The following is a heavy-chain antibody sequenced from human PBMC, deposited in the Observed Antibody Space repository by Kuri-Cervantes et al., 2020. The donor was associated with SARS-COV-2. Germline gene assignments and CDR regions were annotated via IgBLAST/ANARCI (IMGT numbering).Heavy chain of an antibody. V-gene: IGHV2-70*04. CDR3: ARMPGLAGSYSYDY. Sequence: SGPTLVKPTQTLTLTCTFSGFSLSTERMRVSWIRQPPGKALEWLARIEWDDDKYYSTSLKTKLSVSKDTSENQVALTLTNMDPLDSATYYCARMPGLAGSYSYDYWGQGTPVTVSS. CDR2: IEWDDDK. J-gene: IGHJ4*02. CDR1: GFSLSTERMR. D-gene: IGHD1-26*01.